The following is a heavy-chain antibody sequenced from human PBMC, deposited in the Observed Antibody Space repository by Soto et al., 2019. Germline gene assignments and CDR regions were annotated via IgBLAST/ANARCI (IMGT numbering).Heavy chain of an antibody. CDR2: IYWDDDR. J-gene: IGHJ3*02. CDR1: GFSLSTSGVG. D-gene: IGHD2-2*01. Sequence: SGPTLVNPTQTLTPTCTFSGFSLSTSGVGVGWIRQPPGKALEWLALIYWDDDRRYSPSLKSRLTITKDTSKNQVVLTMTNMDPVDTATYYCAHTRGYCSSTSCRSDAFDIWGQGTMVTVSS. V-gene: IGHV2-5*02. CDR3: AHTRGYCSSTSCRSDAFDI.